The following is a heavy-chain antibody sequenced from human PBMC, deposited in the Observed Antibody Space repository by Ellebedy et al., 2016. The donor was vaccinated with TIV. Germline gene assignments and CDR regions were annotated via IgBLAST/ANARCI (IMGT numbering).Heavy chain of an antibody. CDR3: TTGMTPFLYRNGCTPYH. CDR2: IKSESAGGTI. D-gene: IGHD6-19*01. CDR1: GFSFSNAW. V-gene: IGHV3-15*01. Sequence: GESLKISCAASGFSFSNAWLSWVRQAPGKGLEWVGRIKSESAGGTIGYAAPVNGRFTISRDDSRNTLYLQMNTLKTEDTAVYYCTTGMTPFLYRNGCTPYHWGQGTLVTVSS. J-gene: IGHJ5*02.